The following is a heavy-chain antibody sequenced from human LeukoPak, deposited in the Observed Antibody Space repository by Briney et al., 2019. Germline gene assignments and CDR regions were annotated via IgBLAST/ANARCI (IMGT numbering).Heavy chain of an antibody. V-gene: IGHV3-23*01. Sequence: GGSLRLSCAASGFSVGDAWMTWVRQAPGKGLEWVSGISISGGSTSYADSVKGRFTISRDNPRNTLYMETNSLRAEDTALYYYDGRRYWVQWGQGTLVTVSS. J-gene: IGHJ4*02. CDR2: ISISGGST. CDR1: GFSVGDAW. CDR3: DGRRYWVQ. D-gene: IGHD3-16*02.